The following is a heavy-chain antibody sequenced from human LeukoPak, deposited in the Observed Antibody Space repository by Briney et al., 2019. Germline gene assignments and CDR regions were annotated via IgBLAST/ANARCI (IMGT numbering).Heavy chain of an antibody. D-gene: IGHD3-10*01. Sequence: PSETLSLTCTVSGGSIRSYYWSWIRQPPGKGLEWIAYIYYSGSTNYNPSLKSRVTISVDTSKNQFSLKLSSVTAADTAVYYCARDGMVRGAPYWFDPWGQGTLVTVSS. J-gene: IGHJ5*02. CDR3: ARDGMVRGAPYWFDP. V-gene: IGHV4-59*01. CDR1: GGSIRSYY. CDR2: IYYSGST.